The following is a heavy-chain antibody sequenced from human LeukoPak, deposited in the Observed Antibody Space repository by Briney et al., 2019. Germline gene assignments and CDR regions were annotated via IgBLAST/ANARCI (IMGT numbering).Heavy chain of an antibody. CDR1: GFTFSNYA. CDR3: AKEATFYDSLTDHVY. Sequence: PGGSLRLSCAASGFTFSNYAMHWVRQAPGKGLEWVAVTSYDGTNEKYADSVKGRLTISRDNSKNTLYLQMNSLRAEDTAVYYCAKEATFYDSLTDHVYWGQGTLVTVSS. J-gene: IGHJ4*02. V-gene: IGHV3-30*04. D-gene: IGHD3-9*01. CDR2: TSYDGTNE.